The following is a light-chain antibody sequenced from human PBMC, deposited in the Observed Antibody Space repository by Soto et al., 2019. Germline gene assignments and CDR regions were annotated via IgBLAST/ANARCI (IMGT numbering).Light chain of an antibody. CDR1: QSVGSIY. J-gene: IGKJ5*01. CDR2: GAS. CDR3: QQYNNWPPIT. V-gene: IGKV3D-15*01. Sequence: DIVLTQSPGTLSLSPGERATLSCRASQSVGSIYLAWYQQKPGQAPRLLIHGASNRASGIPDRFSGSGSGTEFTLTISSLQSEDFAVYYCQQYNNWPPITFGQGTRLEIK.